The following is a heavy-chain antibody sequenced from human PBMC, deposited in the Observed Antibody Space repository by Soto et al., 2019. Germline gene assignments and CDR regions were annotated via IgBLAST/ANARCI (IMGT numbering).Heavy chain of an antibody. J-gene: IGHJ5*02. V-gene: IGHV4-59*08. CDR1: GGSISSYY. Sequence: SETLSLTCTVSGGSISSYYWSWIRQPPGKGLEWIGYIYYSGSTDYNPSLKSRVTISVDTSKNQFFVKLSSVTAADTAVYYCARAFAAAGSWFDPWGQGTLVTVSS. CDR3: ARAFAAAGSWFDP. D-gene: IGHD6-13*01. CDR2: IYYSGST.